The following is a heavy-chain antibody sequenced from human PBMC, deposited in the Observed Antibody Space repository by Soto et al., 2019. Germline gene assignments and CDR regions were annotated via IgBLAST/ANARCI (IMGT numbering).Heavy chain of an antibody. J-gene: IGHJ4*02. Sequence: QVQLVESGGGVVQPGGSLRLSCAASGFTFSSYVMHWVRQAPGKGLEWVAGISSDGRNIFYAGSVEGRLTSSRDNTKNTLYLQITSLRSEDTSVYSCAKSAPDAACSSAGCHRTFDYWGQGTLVTVSS. CDR3: AKSAPDAACSSAGCHRTFDY. D-gene: IGHD2-15*01. CDR1: GFTFSSYV. CDR2: ISSDGRNI. V-gene: IGHV3-30*18.